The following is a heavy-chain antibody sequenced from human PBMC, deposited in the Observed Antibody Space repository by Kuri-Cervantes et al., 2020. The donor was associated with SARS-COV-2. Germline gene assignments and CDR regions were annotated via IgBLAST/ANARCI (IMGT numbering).Heavy chain of an antibody. J-gene: IGHJ4*02. CDR3: ARPGYCSGGSCYSLYY. CDR2: IYPGDSDT. V-gene: IGHV5-51*01. CDR1: GYSFTSYW. D-gene: IGHD2-15*01. Sequence: GESLKISCKGSGYSFTSYWIGWVRQMPGKGLEWMGIIYPGDSDTRYSPSFQGQVTNSADKSISTAYLQWSSLKASDTAMYYCARPGYCSGGSCYSLYYWGQGTLVTVSS.